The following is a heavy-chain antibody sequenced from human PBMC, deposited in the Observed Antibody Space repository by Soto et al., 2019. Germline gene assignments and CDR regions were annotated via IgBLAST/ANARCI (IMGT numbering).Heavy chain of an antibody. CDR1: GGTFSSYA. V-gene: IGHV1-69*13. D-gene: IGHD1-26*01. J-gene: IGHJ5*02. CDR2: IIPIFGTA. CDR3: ARDMHAGFTHYFDP. Sequence: GASVKVSCKASGGTFSSYAISWVRQAPGQGLEWMGGIIPIFGTANYAQKFQGRVTITADESTSTAYMELSSLRSEDTAVYYCARDMHAGFTHYFDPWGQGTLVTVS.